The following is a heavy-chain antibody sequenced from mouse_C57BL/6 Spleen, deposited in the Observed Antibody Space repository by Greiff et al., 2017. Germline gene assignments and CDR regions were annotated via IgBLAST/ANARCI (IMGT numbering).Heavy chain of an antibody. Sequence: EVQLQQSGPELVKPGASVKISCKASGYTFTDYYMNWVKQSHGKSLEWIGDINPNNGGTSYNQKFKGKATLTVDKSSSTAYMELRSLTSEDSAVYYWARDYGSSYGDYWGQGTTVTVSS. CDR2: INPNNGGT. CDR3: ARDYGSSYGDY. V-gene: IGHV1-26*01. CDR1: GYTFTDYY. D-gene: IGHD1-1*01. J-gene: IGHJ4*01.